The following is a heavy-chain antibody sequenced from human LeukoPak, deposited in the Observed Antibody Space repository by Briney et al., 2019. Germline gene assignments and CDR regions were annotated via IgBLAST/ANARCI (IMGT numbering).Heavy chain of an antibody. CDR2: IIPILGIA. Sequence: ASVKVSCKASGVTFSSYSITWVRQAPGQGLEWMGRIIPILGIASYAQKFQGRVTITADKSTSTAYMELSSLRSEDTAVYYCAREKVGDVCDYWGQGTLVTVSS. D-gene: IGHD1-26*01. J-gene: IGHJ4*02. CDR1: GVTFSSYS. CDR3: AREKVGDVCDY. V-gene: IGHV1-69*04.